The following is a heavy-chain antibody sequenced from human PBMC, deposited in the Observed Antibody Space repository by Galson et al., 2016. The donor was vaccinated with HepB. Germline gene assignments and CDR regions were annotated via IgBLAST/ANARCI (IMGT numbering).Heavy chain of an antibody. V-gene: IGHV6-1*01. D-gene: IGHD2/OR15-2a*01. CDR1: GDSVSSNSAA. Sequence: CAISGDSVSSNSAAWTCIRQSPLRGLEWLGRTYYRSKWYNDYAVSVKSRISIHPDTSKNQFSLQLNSVTPEDTAVYYCARVRCSTFRCQNWFDPWGQGTLGPVSS. CDR3: ARVRCSTFRCQNWFDP. J-gene: IGHJ5*02. CDR2: TYYRSKWYN.